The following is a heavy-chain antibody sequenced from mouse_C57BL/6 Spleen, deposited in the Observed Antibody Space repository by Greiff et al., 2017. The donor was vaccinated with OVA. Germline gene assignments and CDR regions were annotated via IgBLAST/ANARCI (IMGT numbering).Heavy chain of an antibody. V-gene: IGHV1-64*01. Sequence: VQLQQPGAELVKPGASVKLSCKASGYTFTSYWMHWVKQRPGQGLEWIVMIHPNSGSTNYNEKFKSKATLTVDKSSSTAYMQLSSLTSEDSAVYYCATAYYSNYEGGDYWGQGTSVTVSS. D-gene: IGHD2-5*01. CDR1: GYTFTSYW. J-gene: IGHJ4*01. CDR3: ATAYYSNYEGGDY. CDR2: IHPNSGST.